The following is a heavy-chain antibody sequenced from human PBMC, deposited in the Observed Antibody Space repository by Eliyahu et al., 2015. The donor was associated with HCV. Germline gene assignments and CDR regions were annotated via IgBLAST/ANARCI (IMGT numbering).Heavy chain of an antibody. CDR2: RSKAYGGTT. J-gene: IGHJ4*02. V-gene: IGHV3-49*02. CDR3: TRAMIGAGGDY. Sequence: RSKAYGGTTEYAASVKGRFTISRDDSKSIAYLQMNSLKTEDTAVYYCTRAMIGAGGDYWGQGTLVTVSS. D-gene: IGHD3-22*01.